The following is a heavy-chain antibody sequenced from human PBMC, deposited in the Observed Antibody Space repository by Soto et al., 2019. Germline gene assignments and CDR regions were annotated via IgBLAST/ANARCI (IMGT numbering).Heavy chain of an antibody. V-gene: IGHV4-39*01. CDR3: ATSQKGYNWNYFDH. CDR1: GASISGSYYY. D-gene: IGHD1-20*01. Sequence: SETLSLTCAVSGASISGSYYYWAWLRQSPGKGPEWIGSVFYTGFTSYNPSLESRVSVSVDTSKSQFSLKLSAVTAADTAVYNCATSQKGYNWNYFDHWGQGALVTVSS. J-gene: IGHJ4*02. CDR2: VFYTGFT.